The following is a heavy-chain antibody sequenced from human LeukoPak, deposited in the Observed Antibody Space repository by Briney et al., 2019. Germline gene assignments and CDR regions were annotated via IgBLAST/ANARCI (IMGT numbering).Heavy chain of an antibody. J-gene: IGHJ4*02. D-gene: IGHD1-26*01. CDR3: LFLFDQWELPKGYSFDY. CDR1: GFTFGSYS. V-gene: IGHV3-48*04. Sequence: PGGSLRLSCAASGFTFGSYSMNWVRQAPGKGLEWVAYITSRSGTMFYADSVKGRFTLSRDNANNSLSLQLNSLTSEDTAVYYCLFLFDQWELPKGYSFDYWGQGTPVTVS. CDR2: ITSRSGTM.